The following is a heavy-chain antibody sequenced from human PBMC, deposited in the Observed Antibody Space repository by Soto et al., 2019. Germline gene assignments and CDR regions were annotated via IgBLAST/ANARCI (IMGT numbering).Heavy chain of an antibody. CDR1: GFTFSSYW. V-gene: IGHV3-7*01. J-gene: IGHJ6*02. CDR2: IKQDGSEK. D-gene: IGHD6-6*01. Sequence: GGSLRLSCAASGFTFSSYWMSWVRQAPGKGLEWVANIKQDGSEKYYVDSVKGRFTISRDNAKNSLYLQMNSLRTEDTAVYYCAKGSSSVYYYYYGIDVWGQGTTVTVSS. CDR3: AKGSSSVYYYYYGIDV.